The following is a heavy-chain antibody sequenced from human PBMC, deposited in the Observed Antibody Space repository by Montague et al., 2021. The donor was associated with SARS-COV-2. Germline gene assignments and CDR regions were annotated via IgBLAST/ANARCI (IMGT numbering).Heavy chain of an antibody. Sequence: CAISGDSVSSNSATWNWVRQSPSRGLEWLGRTYYRSEWYNDYAVSVRGRVTINPDISKNQFSLQLNSVTPEDTAIYYCTSGREGNYNVMDVWGQGTTVTVSS. J-gene: IGHJ6*02. CDR1: GDSVSSNSAT. CDR2: TYYRSEWYN. D-gene: IGHD1-1*01. V-gene: IGHV6-1*01. CDR3: TSGREGNYNVMDV.